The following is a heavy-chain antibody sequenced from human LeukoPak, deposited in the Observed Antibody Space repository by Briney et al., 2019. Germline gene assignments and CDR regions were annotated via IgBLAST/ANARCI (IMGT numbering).Heavy chain of an antibody. J-gene: IGHJ4*02. CDR3: AKDPWLLLYFDY. D-gene: IGHD3-9*01. V-gene: IGHV3-23*01. CDR1: GFTFSSYA. Sequence: PGGSLRLSCAASGFTFSSYAMSWVRQAPGKGLEWVSAIGGSGGSTYYADSVRGRITISRDNSKNTLYLQMNSLRAEDTAVYYCAKDPWLLLYFDYWGQGTLVTVSS. CDR2: IGGSGGST.